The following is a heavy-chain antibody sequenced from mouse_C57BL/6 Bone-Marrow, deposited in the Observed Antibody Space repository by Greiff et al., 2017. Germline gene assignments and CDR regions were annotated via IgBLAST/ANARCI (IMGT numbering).Heavy chain of an antibody. CDR1: GYTFTSYW. Sequence: QVQLQQPGAELVKPGASVKMSCTASGYTFTSYWITWVKQRPGQGLEWIGDIYPGSGSTNYNEKFKSKATLTVDTSSSTAYMQLSSLTSEDSAVYYCARERDYDGSYWYFDVWGTGTTVTVSS. CDR3: ARERDYDGSYWYFDV. D-gene: IGHD1-1*01. V-gene: IGHV1-55*01. J-gene: IGHJ1*03. CDR2: IYPGSGST.